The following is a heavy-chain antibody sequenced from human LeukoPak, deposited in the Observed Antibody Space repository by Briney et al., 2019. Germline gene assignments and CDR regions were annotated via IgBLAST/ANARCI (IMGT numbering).Heavy chain of an antibody. J-gene: IGHJ3*01. CDR1: GYTFSSDD. Sequence: ASVKVSCKASGYTFSSDDINWVRQATGQGPEWMGWMNPDSGRTDYAPKFQGRVSFTRNTSINAAYMELSLLTSEDTAVYYCARDKRGDAFDLWGQGTMVTVSS. V-gene: IGHV1-8*03. CDR2: MNPDSGRT. CDR3: ARDKRGDAFDL.